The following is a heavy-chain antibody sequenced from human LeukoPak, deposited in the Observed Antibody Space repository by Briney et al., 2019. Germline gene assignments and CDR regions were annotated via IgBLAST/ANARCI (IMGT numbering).Heavy chain of an antibody. CDR3: AKDLYYDRSVIWDY. CDR2: IIGRGTIT. V-gene: IGHV3-23*01. D-gene: IGHD3-22*01. Sequence: GGSLRLSCAASGFTFSNYALSWVRQAPGKGLEWVSAIIGRGTITYYTDSVKGRFTISRDNSKNTLYLQMNSLRAEDTAVYYCAKDLYYDRSVIWDYWGQGTLVTVSS. J-gene: IGHJ4*02. CDR1: GFTFSNYA.